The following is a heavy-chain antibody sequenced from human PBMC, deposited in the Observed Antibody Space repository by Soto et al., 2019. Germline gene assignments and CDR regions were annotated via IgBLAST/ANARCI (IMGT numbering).Heavy chain of an antibody. V-gene: IGHV1-18*01. J-gene: IGHJ6*03. CDR2: INPDDSNT. CDR1: GYTFSIYG. D-gene: IGHD3-10*01. Sequence: QVQLVQSGPEVKKPGASVKVSCETSGYTFSIYGITWVREATGQGLEWMGWINPDDSNTNYAQEFQGRVTMTTDTSTSTAYMELRSLRFDDPAVYYCARGGVSSYMDVWGTGTTVIVSS. CDR3: ARGGVSSYMDV.